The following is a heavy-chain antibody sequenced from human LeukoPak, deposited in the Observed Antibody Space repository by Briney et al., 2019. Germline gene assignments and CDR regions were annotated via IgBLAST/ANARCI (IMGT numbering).Heavy chain of an antibody. CDR2: ISGSGGST. J-gene: IGHJ4*02. CDR3: AKDVSTVTTDYFDY. Sequence: GGSWSLSCPASGFTLRSYARSWFRKAPGKGLEWVSAISGSGGSTYYADSVKGRFTISRDNSKNTLYLQMNSLRAEDTAVYYCAKDVSTVTTDYFDYWGQGTLVTVSS. D-gene: IGHD4-17*01. V-gene: IGHV3-23*01. CDR1: GFTLRSYA.